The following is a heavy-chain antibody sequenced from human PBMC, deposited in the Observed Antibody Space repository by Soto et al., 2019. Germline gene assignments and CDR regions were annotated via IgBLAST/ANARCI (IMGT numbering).Heavy chain of an antibody. CDR2: IDYSGST. V-gene: IGHV4-39*01. CDR3: ARRRVYDYYSIDV. J-gene: IGHJ6*02. D-gene: IGHD6-13*01. CDR1: GGSISSSSYY. Sequence: PSETLSLTCTVSGGSISSSSYYWGWIRQPPGKGLEWVGSIDYSGSTYYNPSLKSRVTISVDTSKNQFSLKVSSVTAADTAVYYCARRRVYDYYSIDVWGQGTTVTVSS.